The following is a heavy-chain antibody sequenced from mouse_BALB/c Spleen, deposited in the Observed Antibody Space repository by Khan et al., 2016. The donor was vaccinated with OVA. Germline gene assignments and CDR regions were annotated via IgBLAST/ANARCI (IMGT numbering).Heavy chain of an antibody. CDR3: ARGTFDY. J-gene: IGHJ3*01. D-gene: IGHD3-3*01. Sequence: EVQLQESGPELMKPGASVKISCKASGYSFTTYYMHWVKQSHGKSLEWIGNIDPFNGGNDYNQKFKGKATLTVDKSSSTAYMHLSSLTSEDSAVXYCARGTFDYWGQGTLVTVSA. V-gene: IGHV1-34*01. CDR2: IDPFNGGN. CDR1: GYSFTTYY.